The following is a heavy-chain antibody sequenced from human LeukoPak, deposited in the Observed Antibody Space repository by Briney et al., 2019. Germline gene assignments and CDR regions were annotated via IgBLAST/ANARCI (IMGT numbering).Heavy chain of an antibody. V-gene: IGHV1-46*01. CDR1: GYTFTGYY. D-gene: IGHD1-26*01. CDR3: ARELKKSSGSYSDPFDY. Sequence: ASVKVSCKASGYTFTGYYMHWVRQAPGQGLEWMGIINPSGGSTSYAQKFQGRVTMTRDTSTSTVYMELSSPRSEDTAVYYCARELKKSSGSYSDPFDYWGQGTLVTVSS. J-gene: IGHJ4*02. CDR2: INPSGGST.